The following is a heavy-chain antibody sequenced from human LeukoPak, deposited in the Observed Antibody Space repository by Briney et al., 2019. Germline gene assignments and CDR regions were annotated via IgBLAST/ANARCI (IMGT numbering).Heavy chain of an antibody. CDR3: AREGRGFGDQAFDI. Sequence: GGSLRPSCAASGFTFSSYGMHWVRQAPGKGLEWVAFIRYDGSNKYYADSVKGRFTISRDNSKNTLYLQMNSLRAEDTAVYYCAREGRGFGDQAFDIWGQGTMVTVSS. CDR2: IRYDGSNK. CDR1: GFTFSSYG. J-gene: IGHJ3*02. D-gene: IGHD3-10*01. V-gene: IGHV3-30*02.